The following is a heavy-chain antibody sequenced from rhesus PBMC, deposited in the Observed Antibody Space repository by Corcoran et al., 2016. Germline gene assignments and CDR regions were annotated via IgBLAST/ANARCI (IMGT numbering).Heavy chain of an antibody. CDR3: ARRDSYYILFDY. Sequence: QVQLQESGPGLVKPSETLSLTCAVSGGSISSGYYYWSWIRQPPGKGLEWIGYITYSGNTNYNPSLKSRVTISRDTSKNQFSLKLSSVTAADTAMYYCARRDSYYILFDYWGQGVLVTVSS. D-gene: IGHD4-23*01. V-gene: IGHV4-122*02. CDR1: GGSISSGYYY. J-gene: IGHJ4*01. CDR2: ITYSGNT.